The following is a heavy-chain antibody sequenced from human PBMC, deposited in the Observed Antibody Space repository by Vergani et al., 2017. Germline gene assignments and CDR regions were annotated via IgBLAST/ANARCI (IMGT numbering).Heavy chain of an antibody. Sequence: QLQLQESGSGLVKPSQTLSLTCAVSGGSISSGGYSWSWIRQPPGKGLERIGYIYHSGSTYYNPSLKSRVTISVDRSKNQFSLKLSSVTAADTAVYYCARDRWYCSSTSCTGYYYYYMDVWGKGTTVTVSS. CDR1: GGSISSGGYS. CDR2: IYHSGST. J-gene: IGHJ6*03. CDR3: ARDRWYCSSTSCTGYYYYYMDV. D-gene: IGHD2-2*01. V-gene: IGHV4-30-2*01.